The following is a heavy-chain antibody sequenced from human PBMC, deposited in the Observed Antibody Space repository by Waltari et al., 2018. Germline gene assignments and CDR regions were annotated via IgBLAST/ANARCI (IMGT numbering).Heavy chain of an antibody. J-gene: IGHJ4*02. Sequence: EVQLVESGGGLIQPGGSLRLSCAASGFTMNNHYMSWVRQAPGKGLGWVSGIYAGRGGTFYAESVKGRFTVSRDNSKNTLYLDLNSLTAEDTAVYYCARAGLGSPLQWLQLLDSWGRGTLVTVSS. V-gene: IGHV3-53*01. CDR1: GFTMNNHY. D-gene: IGHD5-12*01. CDR3: ARAGLGSPLQWLQLLDS. CDR2: IYAGRGGT.